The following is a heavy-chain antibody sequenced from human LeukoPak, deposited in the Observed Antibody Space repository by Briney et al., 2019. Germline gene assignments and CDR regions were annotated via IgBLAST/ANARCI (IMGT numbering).Heavy chain of an antibody. CDR3: ARDSRSPGPVFPDY. Sequence: ASVKVSCKASGYIFVKYGINWVRQAPAQGLEWMGWISTYDAKTHYAERLQGRFTMTRDISASTVYMELRTLTSDDTAVYYCARDSRSPGPVFPDYWGQGTLVSVSS. CDR1: GYIFVKYG. D-gene: IGHD1-14*01. V-gene: IGHV1-18*01. J-gene: IGHJ4*02. CDR2: ISTYDAKT.